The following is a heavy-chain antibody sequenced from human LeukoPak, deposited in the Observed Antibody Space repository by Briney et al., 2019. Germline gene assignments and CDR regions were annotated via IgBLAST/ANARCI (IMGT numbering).Heavy chain of an antibody. CDR1: GGSISSYY. CDR2: IYYSGST. D-gene: IGHD3-3*01. CDR3: ARGGYDFWSGYLNY. V-gene: IGHV4-59*01. Sequence: TSETLSLTCTVSGGSISSYYWSWIRQPPGKGLEWIGYIYYSGSTNYNPSLKSRVPISVETSKKQLSLKLSSVSAADTAVYYCARGGYDFWSGYLNYWGQGTLVTVSS. J-gene: IGHJ4*02.